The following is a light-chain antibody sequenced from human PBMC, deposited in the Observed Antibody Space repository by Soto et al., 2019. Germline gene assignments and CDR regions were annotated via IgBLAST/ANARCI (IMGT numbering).Light chain of an antibody. CDR1: ESVSYSY. J-gene: IGKJ5*01. V-gene: IGKV3-11*01. CDR2: DAS. Sequence: EIVLTQSPATMSLSPGERATLSCGASESVSYSYVAWYQLKGGLAPRLLIHDASTRATGIPARFSGGGSGTDFTLTIDNLEPEDFAIYYCQQRSNWPPITFGQGTRLEIK. CDR3: QQRSNWPPIT.